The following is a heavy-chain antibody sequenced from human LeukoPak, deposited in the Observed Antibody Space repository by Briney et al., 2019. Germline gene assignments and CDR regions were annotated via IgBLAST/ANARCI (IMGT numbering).Heavy chain of an antibody. CDR3: ARVSRYFDWLHDYYYMDV. J-gene: IGHJ6*03. Sequence: GGSLRLSCAASGFTFSSYWMSWVRQAPGKGLEWVANIKQDGSEKYYVDSVKGRFTISRDNAKNSLYLQMNSLRAEDTAVYYCARVSRYFDWLHDYYYMDVWGKGTTVTVSS. D-gene: IGHD3-9*01. CDR1: GFTFSSYW. V-gene: IGHV3-7*01. CDR2: IKQDGSEK.